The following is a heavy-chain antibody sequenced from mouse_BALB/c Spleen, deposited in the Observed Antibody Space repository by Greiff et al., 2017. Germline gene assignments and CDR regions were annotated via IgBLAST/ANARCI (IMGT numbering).Heavy chain of an antibody. CDR3: ARPYYGNYDWFAY. V-gene: IGHV1S137*01. D-gene: IGHD2-10*01. CDR1: GYTFTDYA. Sequence: QVQLQQSGAELVRPGVSVKISCKGSGYTFTDYAMHWVKQSHAKSLEWIGVISTYYGDASYNQKFKGKATMTVDKSSSTAYMELARLTSEDFAIYYCARPYYGNYDWFAYWGQGTLVTVSA. J-gene: IGHJ3*01. CDR2: ISTYYGDA.